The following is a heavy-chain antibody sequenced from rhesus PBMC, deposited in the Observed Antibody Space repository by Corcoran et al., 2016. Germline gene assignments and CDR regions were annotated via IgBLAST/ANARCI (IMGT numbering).Heavy chain of an antibody. V-gene: IGHV4-173*01. CDR2: IYCSGGST. J-gene: IGHJ1*01. D-gene: IGHD2-27*01. CDR1: AGSISSNS. Sequence: QLQLQESGPGLVKPSETLSLTCAVSAGSISSNSSSWIRQPPGKGLEWIGRIYCSGGSTNYNPTLKRRVTSATDTSKNQVYLKLSAVTAADTAVYAGARGNPARYFEFWGQGALVTVSS. CDR3: ARGNPARYFEF.